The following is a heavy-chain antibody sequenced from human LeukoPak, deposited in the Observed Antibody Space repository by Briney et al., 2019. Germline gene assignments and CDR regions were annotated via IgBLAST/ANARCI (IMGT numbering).Heavy chain of an antibody. Sequence: PSVTLSLTCTVSGGSIRTYYWSWIRQPPGKGLEWIGFIYDSGYTKYNPSLKSRATISVDMSKNQFSLKLSSVTAADTAVYYCARGGHYDSSGYPFWGQGTLVTVSS. D-gene: IGHD3-22*01. CDR2: IYDSGYT. J-gene: IGHJ4*02. V-gene: IGHV4-59*01. CDR1: GGSIRTYY. CDR3: ARGGHYDSSGYPF.